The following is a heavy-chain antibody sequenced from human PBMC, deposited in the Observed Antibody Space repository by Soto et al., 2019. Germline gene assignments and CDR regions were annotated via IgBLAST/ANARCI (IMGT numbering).Heavy chain of an antibody. CDR3: ARDRSLDTAMVYYYYYYGMDV. V-gene: IGHV1-69*13. Sequence: RASVKVSFKASGGTFSSYAISWVRQAPGQGLEWMGGIIPIFGTANYAQKFQGRVTITADESTSTAYMELSSLRSEDTAVYYCARDRSLDTAMVYYYYYYGMDVWGQGTTVTVSS. CDR2: IIPIFGTA. J-gene: IGHJ6*02. D-gene: IGHD5-18*01. CDR1: GGTFSSYA.